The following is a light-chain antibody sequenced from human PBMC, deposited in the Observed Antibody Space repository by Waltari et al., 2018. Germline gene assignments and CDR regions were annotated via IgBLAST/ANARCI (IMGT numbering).Light chain of an antibody. J-gene: IGKJ3*01. CDR2: VAS. CDR3: QQYYSAPLT. Sequence: DIRMTQSPSSLSASVGDRVTLTCLARQGISDSLAWYQQKPGTVPQLLIYVASTLPSGVPSRFSGSGSGTDFTLTISSLQPEDFATYYCQQYYSAPLTFGPGTKLDI. CDR1: QGISDS. V-gene: IGKV1-27*01.